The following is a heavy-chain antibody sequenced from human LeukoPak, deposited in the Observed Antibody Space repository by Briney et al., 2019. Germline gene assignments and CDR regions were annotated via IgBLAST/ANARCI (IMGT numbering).Heavy chain of an antibody. CDR2: IHHSGST. CDR3: ARGLAWELLVPFDF. J-gene: IGHJ4*02. D-gene: IGHD1-26*01. V-gene: IGHV4-38-2*02. Sequence: PSETQSLTCTVSGYSISSDYYWGWIRQPPGRGLEWIGTIHHSGSTYYNPSLKSRVTMSVDTSKNQFSLRLNSVTAADTATYYCARGLAWELLVPFDFWGQGTLVTVSS. CDR1: GYSISSDYY.